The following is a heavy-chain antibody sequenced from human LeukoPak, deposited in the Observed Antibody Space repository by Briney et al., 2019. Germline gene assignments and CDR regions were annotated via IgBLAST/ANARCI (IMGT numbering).Heavy chain of an antibody. D-gene: IGHD2-2*01. Sequence: GGSLRLSCAASGFTFDDYGMNWVRQPPGKGLEWVCNINWNGGSTSYADSLKGRLTISRDNAKSSLYLQMNSLRAEDTAMYFCARRMPGDAFDVWGQGTMVTVSS. CDR1: GFTFDDYG. CDR2: INWNGGST. V-gene: IGHV3-20*04. J-gene: IGHJ3*01. CDR3: ARRMPGDAFDV.